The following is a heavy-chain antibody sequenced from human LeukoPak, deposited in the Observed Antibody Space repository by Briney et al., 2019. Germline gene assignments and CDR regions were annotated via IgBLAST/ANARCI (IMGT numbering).Heavy chain of an antibody. J-gene: IGHJ4*02. CDR2: INPNSGGT. CDR3: ARELYYYRSGSYYDDY. CDR1: GYTFTGYY. D-gene: IGHD3-10*01. V-gene: IGHV1-2*02. Sequence: ASVKVSCKASGYTFTGYYMHWVRQAPGQGLEWMGWINPNSGGTNYAQKFQGRVTMTRDTSISTAYMELSRLRSDDTAVYYCARELYYYRSGSYYDDYWGQGTLVTVSS.